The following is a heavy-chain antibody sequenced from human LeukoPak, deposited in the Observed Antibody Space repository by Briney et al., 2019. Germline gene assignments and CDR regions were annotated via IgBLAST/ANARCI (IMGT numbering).Heavy chain of an antibody. CDR3: ARDFSDDDYGDYAQS. V-gene: IGHV3-21*01. D-gene: IGHD4-17*01. Sequence: GGSLRLSCAASGFTFSSYSMNWVRQAPGKGLEWVSSISSSSSYIYYADSVKGRFTISRDNAKNSLYLQMNSLRAEDTAVYYCARDFSDDDYGDYAQSWGQGTLVTVSS. CDR1: GFTFSSYS. CDR2: ISSSSSYI. J-gene: IGHJ4*02.